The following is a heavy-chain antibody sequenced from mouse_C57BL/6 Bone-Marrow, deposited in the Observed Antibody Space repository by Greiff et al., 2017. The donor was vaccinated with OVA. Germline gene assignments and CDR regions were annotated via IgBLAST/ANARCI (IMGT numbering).Heavy chain of an antibody. CDR2: IRNKANGYTT. J-gene: IGHJ1*03. D-gene: IGHD1-1*01. V-gene: IGHV7-3*01. CDR1: GFTFTDYY. Sequence: EVQLVESGGGLVQPGGSLSLSCAASGFTFTDYYMSWVRQPPGKALEWLGFIRNKANGYTTEYSASVKGRFTISRDNSQSILYLQMNALRAEDIATYYCARHYYGSSYVWYFDVWGTGTTVTVSS. CDR3: ARHYYGSSYVWYFDV.